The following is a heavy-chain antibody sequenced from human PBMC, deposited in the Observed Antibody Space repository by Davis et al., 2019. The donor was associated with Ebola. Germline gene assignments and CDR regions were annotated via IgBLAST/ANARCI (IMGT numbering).Heavy chain of an antibody. CDR2: INPIDGST. CDR1: GYTFTNYY. Sequence: ASVKVSCKASGYTFTNYYLHCVRQAPGQGLEWMGIINPIDGSTSYAQNFQGRVTMTRDTSTSTLYMELTSLRSEDTAVYYCARSSFGGPYSWFDPWGQGTLVSVSS. CDR3: ARSSFGGPYSWFDP. D-gene: IGHD2-15*01. J-gene: IGHJ5*02. V-gene: IGHV1-46*01.